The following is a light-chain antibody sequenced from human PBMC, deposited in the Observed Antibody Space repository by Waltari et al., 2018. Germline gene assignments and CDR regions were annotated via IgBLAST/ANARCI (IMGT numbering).Light chain of an antibody. CDR3: QQYDSYPYT. V-gene: IGKV1-5*03. CDR2: KAS. J-gene: IGKJ2*01. Sequence: DIQMTQSPSTLSASAGDRVTFTCRASQSISTWLAWYQQKPGKAPRLLIYKASDLENGVPSRFSGSGSGTEFTLSISSLQPDDFATYVCQQYDSYPYTFGQGTKLEI. CDR1: QSISTW.